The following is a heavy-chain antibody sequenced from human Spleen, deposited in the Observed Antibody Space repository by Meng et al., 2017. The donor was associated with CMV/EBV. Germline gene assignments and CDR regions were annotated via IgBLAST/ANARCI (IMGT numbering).Heavy chain of an antibody. V-gene: IGHV4-39*01. J-gene: IGHJ5*02. CDR1: GGSFSISSYY. CDR2: IYYSGST. Sequence: SETLSLTCTVSGGSFSISSYYWGWIRQPPGKGLEWIGDIYYSGSTYYNPSLKSRVTISVDTPKNQFSLKLTSVTAADTAVYYCARASDIVVVPAAMGWFDPWGQGTLVTVSS. D-gene: IGHD2-2*01. CDR3: ARASDIVVVPAAMGWFDP.